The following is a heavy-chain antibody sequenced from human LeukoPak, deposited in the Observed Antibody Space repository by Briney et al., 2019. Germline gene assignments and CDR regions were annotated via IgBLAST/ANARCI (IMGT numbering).Heavy chain of an antibody. D-gene: IGHD5-12*01. Sequence: ASVKVSCKTSGYSFTAFYIHWVRQAPGQGLEWMGWIRADYGSTNYVQKFQGRVTMTTDTSTNTAYMELTSLRSDDTAVYYCARLKWLRLIDYWGQGTLVAVSS. CDR1: GYSFTAFY. V-gene: IGHV1-18*04. CDR2: IRADYGST. CDR3: ARLKWLRLIDY. J-gene: IGHJ4*02.